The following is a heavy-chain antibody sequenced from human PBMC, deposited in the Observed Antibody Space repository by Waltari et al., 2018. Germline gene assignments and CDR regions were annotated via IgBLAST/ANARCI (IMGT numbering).Heavy chain of an antibody. V-gene: IGHV4-61*02. J-gene: IGHJ6*03. Sequence: QVQLQESGPGLVKPSQTLSLTCTVSGGSISSGSYYWSWIRPPAGKGLEWIGRIYTSGSTNYNPSLKSRVTISVDTSKNQFSLKLSSVTAADTAVYYCARVYGSGSYYTAYMDVWGKGTTVTVSS. CDR2: IYTSGST. CDR3: ARVYGSGSYYTAYMDV. D-gene: IGHD3-10*01. CDR1: GGSISSGSYY.